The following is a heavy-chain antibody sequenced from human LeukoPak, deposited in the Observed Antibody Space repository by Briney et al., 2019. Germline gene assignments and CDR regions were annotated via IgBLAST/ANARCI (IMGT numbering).Heavy chain of an antibody. V-gene: IGHV4-59*08. J-gene: IGHJ4*02. CDR1: GGSIISYY. CDR3: ARQGIAARLIDY. Sequence: SETLSLTCTVSGGSIISYYWSWIRQPPGKGLEWIGYIYYSGSTNYNPSLKSRVTISVDTSKNQFSLKLSSVTAADTAVYYCARQGIAARLIDYWGQGTLVTVSS. D-gene: IGHD6-6*01. CDR2: IYYSGST.